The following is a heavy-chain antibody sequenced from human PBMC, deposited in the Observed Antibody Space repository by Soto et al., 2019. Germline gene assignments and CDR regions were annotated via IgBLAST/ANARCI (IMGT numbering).Heavy chain of an antibody. CDR3: ARADRYGDYRTYYFDY. D-gene: IGHD4-17*01. CDR1: GGSISSGGYY. Sequence: QVQLQESGPGLVKPSQTLSLTCTVSGGSISSGGYYWSWIRQHPGNGLEWIGYIYYSGSTYYNPSLKSRVTISVDTSKNQFSLKLSSVTAADTAVYYCARADRYGDYRTYYFDYWGQGTLVTVSS. V-gene: IGHV4-31*03. CDR2: IYYSGST. J-gene: IGHJ4*02.